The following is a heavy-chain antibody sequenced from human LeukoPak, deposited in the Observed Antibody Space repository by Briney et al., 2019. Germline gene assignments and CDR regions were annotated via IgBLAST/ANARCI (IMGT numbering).Heavy chain of an antibody. V-gene: IGHV3-9*01. CDR3: AREGYSPRDGYNFNFDY. Sequence: PGGSLRLSCAVSGFTFDDYAMHWVRQVPGKGLEWVSGINWNSDSIGYADSVKGRFTISRDNAENSLYLQMNSLRAEDTAVYYCAREGYSPRDGYNFNFDYWGQGTLVTVSS. CDR2: INWNSDSI. D-gene: IGHD5-24*01. CDR1: GFTFDDYA. J-gene: IGHJ4*02.